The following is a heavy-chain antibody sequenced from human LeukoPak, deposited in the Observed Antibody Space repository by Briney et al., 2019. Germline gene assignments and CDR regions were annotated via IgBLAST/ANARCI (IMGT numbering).Heavy chain of an antibody. J-gene: IGHJ4*02. Sequence: PGGSLRLSCEASGFTFGSHAMYWVRQAPGKGLEWVAGIFGSGGSPHYADSVKGRFTISRDNSRNTVYLQMNSLRAEDTAVYYCARTGQWLVPNDYWGQGTLVTVSS. CDR3: ARTGQWLVPNDY. CDR2: IFGSGGSP. D-gene: IGHD6-19*01. V-gene: IGHV3-23*01. CDR1: GFTFGSHA.